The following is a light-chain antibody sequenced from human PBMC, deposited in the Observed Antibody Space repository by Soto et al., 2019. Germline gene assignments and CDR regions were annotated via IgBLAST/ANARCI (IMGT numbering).Light chain of an antibody. J-gene: IGKJ1*01. CDR2: KAS. V-gene: IGKV1-5*03. Sequence: DIQMTQSTDTLSGSXGDRVTITCRASQTISSWLAWYQQKPGKAPKLLIYKASTLKSGVPSRFSGSGSGTEFTLTISSLQPDDFATYYCQHYNSYSEAFGQGTKVDIK. CDR1: QTISSW. CDR3: QHYNSYSEA.